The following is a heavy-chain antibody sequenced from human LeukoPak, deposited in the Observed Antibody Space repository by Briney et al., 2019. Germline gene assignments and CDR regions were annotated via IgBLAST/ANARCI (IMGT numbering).Heavy chain of an antibody. Sequence: SETLSHTCSVSGGSIGGAGSYWTWIRQQPGKDLDWIGYIYSTGSTSFNPSLRSRVSMSVDTSENQFSLRLSSVTAAARGVYFCARQRGYDSGGTGSFDSWGQGILVTVSS. CDR2: IYSTGST. CDR3: ARQRGYDSGGTGSFDS. V-gene: IGHV4-31*03. CDR1: GGSIGGAGSY. D-gene: IGHD6-19*01. J-gene: IGHJ4*02.